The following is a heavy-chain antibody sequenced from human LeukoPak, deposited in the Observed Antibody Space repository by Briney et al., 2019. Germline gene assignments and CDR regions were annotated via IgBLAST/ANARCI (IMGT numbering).Heavy chain of an antibody. CDR2: IYSGGST. J-gene: IGHJ4*02. CDR3: ARASQYDFWSGYIFDY. CDR1: GFTVSSNY. Sequence: GGSLRLSCAASGFTVSSNYMSWLRQAPGKGLEWVSVIYSGGSTYYADSVKGRFTISRDNSKNTLYLQMNSLRAEDTAVYYCARASQYDFWSGYIFDYWGQGTLVTVSS. V-gene: IGHV3-53*01. D-gene: IGHD3-3*01.